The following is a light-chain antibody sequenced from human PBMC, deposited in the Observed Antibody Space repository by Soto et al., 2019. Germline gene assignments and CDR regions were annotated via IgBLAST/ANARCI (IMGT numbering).Light chain of an antibody. V-gene: IGKV3-11*01. CDR2: DAY. CDR1: QSFRGL. CDR3: QQRHRWPIT. Sequence: EGVLTPSPVTLSLSPGERATLSCRASQSFRGLLAWYQQKPGQAPRLLIYDAYNRATGIPPRFSGSGSGTDFTLTISRLEPEDSAVYYCQQRHRWPITFGQGTRLEIK. J-gene: IGKJ5*01.